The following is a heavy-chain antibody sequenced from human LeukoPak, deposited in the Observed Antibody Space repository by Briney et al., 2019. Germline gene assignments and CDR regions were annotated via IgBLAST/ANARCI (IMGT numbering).Heavy chain of an antibody. CDR1: GFTFCNYA. V-gene: IGHV3-23*01. J-gene: IGHJ4*02. Sequence: PGGSLRLSCAASGFTFCNYAMSWVRQAPGKGLEWVSAISGSGGSTYYADSVKGRFTISRDNSKNTLYLQMNSLRAEDTAVYYCAKWRGPAAYSFYFDYWGQGTLVTVSS. CDR3: AKWRGPAAYSFYFDY. D-gene: IGHD2-2*01. CDR2: ISGSGGST.